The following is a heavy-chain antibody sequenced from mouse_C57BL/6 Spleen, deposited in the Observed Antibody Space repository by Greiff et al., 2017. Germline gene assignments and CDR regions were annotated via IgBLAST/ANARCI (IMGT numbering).Heavy chain of an antibody. CDR3: ARGGYYDSFAY. Sequence: EVKLMESGGGLVKPGGSLKLSCAASGFTFSDYGMHWVRQAPEKGLEWVAYISSGSSTIYYADTVKGRFTISRDNAKNTLFLQMTSLRSEDTAMYYCARGGYYDSFAYWGQGTLVTVSA. D-gene: IGHD2-3*01. J-gene: IGHJ3*01. CDR2: ISSGSSTI. V-gene: IGHV5-17*01. CDR1: GFTFSDYG.